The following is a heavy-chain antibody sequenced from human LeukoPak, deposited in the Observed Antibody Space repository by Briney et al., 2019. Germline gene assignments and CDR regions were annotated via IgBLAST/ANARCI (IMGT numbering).Heavy chain of an antibody. J-gene: IGHJ6*02. CDR1: GGTFSSYT. CDR2: IIPILCIA. D-gene: IGHD1-7*01. Sequence: GASVKVSCKASGGTFSSYTISWVRQAPGQGLEWMGRIIPILCIANYAQKFQGRVTITADKSTSTAYMELSSLRSEDTAVYYCARERLELRGDYYYYYGMDVWGQGTTVTVSS. CDR3: ARERLELRGDYYYYYGMDV. V-gene: IGHV1-69*04.